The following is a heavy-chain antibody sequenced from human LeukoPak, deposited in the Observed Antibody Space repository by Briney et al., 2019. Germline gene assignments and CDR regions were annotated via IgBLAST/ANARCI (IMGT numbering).Heavy chain of an antibody. CDR1: GGSISSSSYY. V-gene: IGHV4-39*07. Sequence: PSETLSLTCTVSGGSISSSSYYWGWIRQPPGKGLEWIGSIYYSGSTYYNPSLKSRVTISVDTSKNQFSLKLSSVTAADTAVYYCARVIPRSGSYNWFDYWGQGTLVTVSS. CDR2: IYYSGST. J-gene: IGHJ5*01. D-gene: IGHD3-10*01. CDR3: ARVIPRSGSYNWFDY.